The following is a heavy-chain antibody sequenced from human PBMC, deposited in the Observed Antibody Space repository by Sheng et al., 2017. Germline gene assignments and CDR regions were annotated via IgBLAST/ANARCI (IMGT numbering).Heavy chain of an antibody. CDR2: IIPIFGTA. CDR1: GGTFSSYA. CDR3: AGVRSCGGDCYENWFDP. D-gene: IGHD2-21*01. V-gene: IGHV1-69*01. J-gene: IGHJ5*02. Sequence: QVQLVQSGAEVKKPGSSVNVSCKASGGTFSSYAISWVRQAPGQGLEWMGGIIPIFGTANYAQKFQGRVTITADESTSTAYMELSSLRSEDTAVYYCAGVRSCGGDCYENWFDPWGQGTLVTVSS.